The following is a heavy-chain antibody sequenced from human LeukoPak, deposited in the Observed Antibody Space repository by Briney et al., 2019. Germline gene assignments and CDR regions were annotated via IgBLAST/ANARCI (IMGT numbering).Heavy chain of an antibody. D-gene: IGHD1-14*01. CDR1: GFDFGSYD. Sequence: GGSLRLSCAASGFDFGSYDMHWVRQAPGKGLEWVAIIWLDRSATYYGDSVKGRFTVSRDNSNNTLYLQMNSLRVEDTAVYYCARDLNREDFDYWGQGTLVAVSS. V-gene: IGHV3-33*01. J-gene: IGHJ4*02. CDR3: ARDLNREDFDY. CDR2: IWLDRSAT.